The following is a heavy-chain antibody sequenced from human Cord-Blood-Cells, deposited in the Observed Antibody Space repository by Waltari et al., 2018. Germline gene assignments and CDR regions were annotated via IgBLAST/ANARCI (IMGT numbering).Heavy chain of an antibody. CDR1: GSTPTLFS. Sequence: QVQLLQPGPEVKKPGAPVTVSSTVSGSTPTLFSIHWVRQAPGKGLEWRGGFDPEDGETIYAQKFQGRVTMTEDTSTDTAYMELSSLRSEDTAVYYCATGLYFGWFDYWGQGTLVTVSS. D-gene: IGHD3-9*01. CDR3: ATGLYFGWFDY. J-gene: IGHJ4*02. CDR2: FDPEDGET. V-gene: IGHV1-24*01.